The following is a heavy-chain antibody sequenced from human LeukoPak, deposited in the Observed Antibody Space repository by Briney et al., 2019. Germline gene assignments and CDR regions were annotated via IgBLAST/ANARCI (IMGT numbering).Heavy chain of an antibody. CDR2: IKQDGSEK. CDR3: ARETEQWLVTGDAFDI. CDR1: GFTFSSYW. Sequence: GGSLRLSCAASGFTFSSYWMSWVRQAPGKGLEWVANIKQDGSEKYYVDSVKGRFTISRDNAKNSLYLQMNSLRAEDTAVYYCARETEQWLVTGDAFDIWGQGTMVTVSS. J-gene: IGHJ3*02. V-gene: IGHV3-7*01. D-gene: IGHD6-19*01.